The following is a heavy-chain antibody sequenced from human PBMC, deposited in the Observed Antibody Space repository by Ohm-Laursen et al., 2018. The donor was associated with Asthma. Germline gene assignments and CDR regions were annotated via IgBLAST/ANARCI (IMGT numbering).Heavy chain of an antibody. CDR3: AKDLGSWISGSYLN. CDR1: GFTFDDYA. D-gene: IGHD1-26*01. V-gene: IGHV3-9*01. CDR2: ISWNSGSI. Sequence: SLRLSCAASGFTFDDYAMHWVRQAPGKGLEWVSGISWNSGSIGYADSVKGRFTISRDNSKNTLYLQMNSLRAEDTAVYYCAKDLGSWISGSYLNWGQGTLVTVSS. J-gene: IGHJ4*02.